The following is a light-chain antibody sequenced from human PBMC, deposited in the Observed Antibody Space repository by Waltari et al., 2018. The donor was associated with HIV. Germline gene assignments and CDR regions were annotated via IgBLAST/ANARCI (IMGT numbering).Light chain of an antibody. J-gene: IGKJ2*01. CDR1: QSLLHSNGYNY. Sequence: DIVMTQSPLSLPVTPGEPASISCRSSQSLLHSNGYNYLDWYLQKPGQSPQLLIYLGSNRASGVPDRFSGSGSGTDFTLTISRVEAEDVGVYYCMQALQTPRTFGQGTQLEIK. CDR2: LGS. CDR3: MQALQTPRT. V-gene: IGKV2-28*01.